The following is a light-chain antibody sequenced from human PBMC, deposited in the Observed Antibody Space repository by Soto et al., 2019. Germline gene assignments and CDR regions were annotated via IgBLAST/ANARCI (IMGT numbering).Light chain of an antibody. Sequence: DIQMTQSPSDMSASVGDRVTITFRASQDISNFLVWFQQRPGKVPKRLMYSANRLESGVPSRFSGSGSGTEFTLTISSLQPEDFATYYCQHYNSYSEAFGQGTKVE. V-gene: IGKV1-17*03. CDR1: QDISNF. CDR2: SAN. J-gene: IGKJ1*01. CDR3: QHYNSYSEA.